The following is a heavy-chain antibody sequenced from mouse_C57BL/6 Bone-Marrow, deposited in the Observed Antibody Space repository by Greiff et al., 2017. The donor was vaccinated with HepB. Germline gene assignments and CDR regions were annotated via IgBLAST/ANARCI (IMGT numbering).Heavy chain of an antibody. CDR2: IHPNSGST. Sequence: QVQLKQPGAELVKPGASVKLSCKASGYTFTSYWMHWVKQRPGQGLEWIGMIHPNSGSTNYNEKFKSKATLTVDKSSSTAYMQLSSLTSEDSAVYYCARSRHYGSSGDWYFDVWGTGTTVTVSS. V-gene: IGHV1-64*01. D-gene: IGHD1-1*01. J-gene: IGHJ1*03. CDR3: ARSRHYGSSGDWYFDV. CDR1: GYTFTSYW.